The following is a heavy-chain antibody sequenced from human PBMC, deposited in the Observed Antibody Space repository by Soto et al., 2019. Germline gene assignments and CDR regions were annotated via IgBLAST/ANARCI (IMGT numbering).Heavy chain of an antibody. D-gene: IGHD5-12*01. J-gene: IGHJ4*02. V-gene: IGHV3-21*01. CDR1: GFTFSSYS. Sequence: GGSLRLSCAASGFTFSSYSMNWVRQAPGKGLEWVSSISSSSSYIYYADSVKGRFTIPRDNAKNSLYLQMNSLRAEDTAVYYCARPPLYSGYDANFDYWGQGTLVTVSS. CDR2: ISSSSSYI. CDR3: ARPPLYSGYDANFDY.